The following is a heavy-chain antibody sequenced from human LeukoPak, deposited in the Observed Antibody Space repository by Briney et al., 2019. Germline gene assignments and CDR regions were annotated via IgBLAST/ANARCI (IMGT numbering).Heavy chain of an antibody. Sequence: SETLSLTCSVSGGSINNYYWSWIRQAPGKRLEWIGSVYHTGSTDYNPSLRSPVTISADTSKNHFSLKVTSVTAADTAIYYCTRDRLGGAVASWIPDYWGQGILVTVSS. V-gene: IGHV4-59*01. CDR2: VYHTGST. D-gene: IGHD3-3*01. CDR3: TRDRLGGAVASWIPDY. CDR1: GGSINNYY. J-gene: IGHJ4*02.